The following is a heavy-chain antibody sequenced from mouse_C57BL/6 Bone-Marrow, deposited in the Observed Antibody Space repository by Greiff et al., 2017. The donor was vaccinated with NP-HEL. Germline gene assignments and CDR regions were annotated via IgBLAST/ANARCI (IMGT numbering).Heavy chain of an antibody. D-gene: IGHD4-1*01. V-gene: IGHV1-81*01. CDR3: ARSELGSAWFAY. CDR2: IYPRSGNT. J-gene: IGHJ3*01. CDR1: GYTFTSYG. Sequence: QVQLQQSGAELARPGASVKLSCKASGYTFTSYGISWVKQRTGQGLEWIGEIYPRSGNTYYNEKFKGKATLTADKSSSTAYMELRSLTSEDSAVYFCARSELGSAWFAYWGQGTLVTVSA.